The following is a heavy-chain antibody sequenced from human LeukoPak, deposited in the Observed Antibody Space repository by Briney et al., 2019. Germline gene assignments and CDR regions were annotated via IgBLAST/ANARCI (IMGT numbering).Heavy chain of an antibody. CDR3: ARLPYYYDSSGSDY. CDR2: IYYSGST. J-gene: IGHJ4*02. CDR1: GGSISSYY. Sequence: SETLSLTCTVSGGSISSYYWSWIRQPPGKGLEWFGYIYYSGSTNYNPSLKSRVTISVDTSKNQFSLKLSSVTAADTAVYYCARLPYYYDSSGSDYWGQGTLVTVSS. D-gene: IGHD3-22*01. V-gene: IGHV4-59*01.